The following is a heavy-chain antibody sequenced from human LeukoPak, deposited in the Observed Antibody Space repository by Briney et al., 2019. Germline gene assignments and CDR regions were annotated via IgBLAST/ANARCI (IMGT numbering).Heavy chain of an antibody. CDR2: IYYSGST. CDR3: ARGGMAVAGTTDLDY. CDR1: GGSISSSSYY. V-gene: IGHV4-39*07. D-gene: IGHD6-19*01. Sequence: SETLSLTCTVSGGSISSSSYYWGWIRQPPGKGREWIGSIYYSGSTYYNPSLKSRVTISVDTSKNQFSLKLSSVTAADTAVYYCARGGMAVAGTTDLDYWGQGTLVTVSS. J-gene: IGHJ4*02.